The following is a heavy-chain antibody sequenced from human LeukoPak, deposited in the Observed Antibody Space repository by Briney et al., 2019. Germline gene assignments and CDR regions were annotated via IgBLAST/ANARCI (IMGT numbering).Heavy chain of an antibody. CDR2: INPNSGGT. D-gene: IGHD3-22*01. Sequence: GASVKVSCKASGYTFTGYYMHWVRQAPGQGLEWMGWINPNSGGTNYAQKFQGRVTMTRDTSISTAYMELSRLRSDDTAVYYCARDHENDSNGYYGGLIDYWGQGTLVTVSS. V-gene: IGHV1-2*02. CDR1: GYTFTGYY. J-gene: IGHJ4*02. CDR3: ARDHENDSNGYYGGLIDY.